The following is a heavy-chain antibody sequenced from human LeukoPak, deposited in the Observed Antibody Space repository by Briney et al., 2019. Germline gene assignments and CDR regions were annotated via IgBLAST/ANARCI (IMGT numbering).Heavy chain of an antibody. CDR1: GFTFTTFW. CDR3: ARDLRGSPDR. D-gene: IGHD3-16*01. J-gene: IGHJ5*02. Sequence: GGSLRLSCSASGFTFTTFWMNWVRQVPGKGLVWVSLINPDGSTTTYADSVKGRFTISSDNAKNTVYLQMNSLGGEDTAIYYCARDLRGSPDRWGQGTLVTVSS. CDR2: INPDGSTT. V-gene: IGHV3-74*01.